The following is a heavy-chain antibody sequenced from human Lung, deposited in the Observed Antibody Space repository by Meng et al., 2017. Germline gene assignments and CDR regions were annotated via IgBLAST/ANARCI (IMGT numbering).Heavy chain of an antibody. CDR1: GFTFSSYA. D-gene: IGHD5-18*01. Sequence: QRVESGGGLVQPGGSLRLSCAASGFTFSSYALIWVRQAPGKGLEWVSGILGSGDSTFYADSVKGRFTISRDNSKNTLFLQMNSLRDEDTAVYYCAKARIQLWLFDYWGQGTLVTVSS. CDR2: ILGSGDST. CDR3: AKARIQLWLFDY. V-gene: IGHV3-23*04. J-gene: IGHJ4*02.